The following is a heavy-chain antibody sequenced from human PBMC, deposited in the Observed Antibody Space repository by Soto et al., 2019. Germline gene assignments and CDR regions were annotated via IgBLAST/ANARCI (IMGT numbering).Heavy chain of an antibody. CDR1: EFSLSDQY. CDR2: SRNRVNNFST. Sequence: VQVEESGGGLVLPGGSLRLSCTVSAVSEFSLSDQYMDWVRQAPGKGLEWVGRSRNRVNNFSTAYAASVQGRFTISRDESKNTVYLQMHSLKTDXXXXXXXXRVDPSAKSPDYWGQGTLVTVSS. J-gene: IGHJ4*02. V-gene: IGHV3-72*01. CDR3: XRVDPSAKSPDY. D-gene: IGHD2-15*01.